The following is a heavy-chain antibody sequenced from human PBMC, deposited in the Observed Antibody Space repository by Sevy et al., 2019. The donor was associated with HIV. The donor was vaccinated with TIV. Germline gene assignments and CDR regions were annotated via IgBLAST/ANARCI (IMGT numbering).Heavy chain of an antibody. CDR1: GYSISSGYY. Sequence: SESLSLTCAVSGYSISSGYYWGWIRQPPGKGLEWIGSIYHSGSTYYNPSLKSRVTISVDTSKNQFSLKLSSVTAADTAVYYCVRAERYSGLNLPYYFDYWGQGTLVTVSS. CDR2: IYHSGST. V-gene: IGHV4-38-2*01. J-gene: IGHJ4*02. D-gene: IGHD5-12*01. CDR3: VRAERYSGLNLPYYFDY.